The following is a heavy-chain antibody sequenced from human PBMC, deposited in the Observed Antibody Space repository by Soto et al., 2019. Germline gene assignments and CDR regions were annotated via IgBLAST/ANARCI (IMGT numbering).Heavy chain of an antibody. J-gene: IGHJ5*02. CDR3: ARVPGP. CDR2: IYYNDNT. V-gene: IGHV4-39*07. Sequence: SSETLSLTCTVSGGSISSSSYYWGWIRQPPGKGLEWIGSIYYNDNTYYNPSLKSRVTISVDRSKNQFSLKLSSVTAADTAVYYCARVPGPWGQGTLVTVSS. CDR1: GGSISSSSYY.